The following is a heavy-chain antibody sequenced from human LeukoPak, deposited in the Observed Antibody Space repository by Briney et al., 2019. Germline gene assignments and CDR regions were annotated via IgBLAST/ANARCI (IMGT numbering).Heavy chain of an antibody. CDR1: GFTFSDYY. Sequence: GGSLRLSCAASGFTFSDYYMSWIRQAPGKGLEWVSYTSSSGSTIYYADSVKGRFTISRDNAKNSLYLQMNSLRAEDTAVYYCARATRYFDWFPNGAFDYWAREPWSPSPQ. CDR3: ARATRYFDWFPNGAFDY. J-gene: IGHJ4*02. CDR2: TSSSGSTI. D-gene: IGHD3-9*01. V-gene: IGHV3-11*01.